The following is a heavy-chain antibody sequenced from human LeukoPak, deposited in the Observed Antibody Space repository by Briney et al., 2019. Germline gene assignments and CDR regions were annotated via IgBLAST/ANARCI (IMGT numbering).Heavy chain of an antibody. CDR3: ARAPSVPARLLPAV. CDR2: ISYSGST. D-gene: IGHD3-10*02. Sequence: SETLSLTCTVSGGSISSHYWSWIRQPPGKGLEWIGYISYSGSTNYNPSLKSRATISVDTSKNQFSLKLSSVTAADTAVYYCARAPSVPARLLPAVWGQGTLVTVSS. CDR1: GGSISSHY. V-gene: IGHV4-59*11. J-gene: IGHJ4*02.